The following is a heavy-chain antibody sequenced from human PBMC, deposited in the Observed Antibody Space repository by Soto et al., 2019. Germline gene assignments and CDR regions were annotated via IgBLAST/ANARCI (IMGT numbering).Heavy chain of an antibody. CDR3: ARDHSEEWERHDAFDI. J-gene: IGHJ3*02. V-gene: IGHV3-33*01. Sequence: GRTLRLSCAAPGFTFSGDGMRWVRQAPGKGLEWVAVIWYDGSNKYYADSVKGRSTNSRDNSKNTLYLQMNSLSAEDTAVYYCARDHSEEWERHDAFDIWGQGTMVTVSS. D-gene: IGHD1-26*01. CDR1: GFTFSGDG. CDR2: IWYDGSNK.